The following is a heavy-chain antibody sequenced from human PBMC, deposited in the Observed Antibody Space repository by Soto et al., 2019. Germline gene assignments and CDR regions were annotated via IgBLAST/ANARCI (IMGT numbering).Heavy chain of an antibody. V-gene: IGHV3-74*01. CDR3: ARGGTMVRGVIGGGWFDP. CDR2: INSDGSST. D-gene: IGHD3-10*01. Sequence: EVQLVESVGGLVQHGGSLRLSCAASGFTFSSYWMHWVRQAPGKGLVWVSRINSDGSSTSYADSVKGRFTISRDNAKNTLYLQMNSLRAEDTAVYYCARGGTMVRGVIGGGWFDPWGQGTLVTVSS. CDR1: GFTFSSYW. J-gene: IGHJ5*02.